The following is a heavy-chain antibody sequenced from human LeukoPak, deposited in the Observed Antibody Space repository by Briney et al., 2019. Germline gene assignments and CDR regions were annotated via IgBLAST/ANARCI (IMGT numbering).Heavy chain of an antibody. Sequence: GESLKISCKGVGYSFTSYWIGWVRQMPGKGMEWMGVIYPGDSRTRYNPSFQGQVTISVDKSISTAYLQCVSLKASDTAMYYCACRDLTSTWSYPWGQGTLVTVSS. CDR1: GYSFTSYW. D-gene: IGHD2-2*01. V-gene: IGHV5-51*01. CDR2: IYPGDSRT. J-gene: IGHJ5*02. CDR3: ACRDLTSTWSYP.